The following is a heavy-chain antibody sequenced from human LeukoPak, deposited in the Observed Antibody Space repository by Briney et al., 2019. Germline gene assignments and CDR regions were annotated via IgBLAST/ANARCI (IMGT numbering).Heavy chain of an antibody. J-gene: IGHJ3*02. D-gene: IGHD4-17*01. CDR2: IYYSGST. Sequence: SQTLSLTCTVSGGSISSGGYYWSRIRQHPGKGLEWIGYIYYSGSTYYNPSLKSRVTISVDTSKNQFSLKLSSVTAADTAVYYCARDLVSGYGDYALRGMAFAIWGQGTMVTVSS. CDR3: ARDLVSGYGDYALRGMAFAI. CDR1: GGSISSGGYY. V-gene: IGHV4-31*03.